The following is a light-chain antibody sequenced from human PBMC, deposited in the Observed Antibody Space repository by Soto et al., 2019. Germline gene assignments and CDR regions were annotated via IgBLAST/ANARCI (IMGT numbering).Light chain of an antibody. CDR3: QQYSGWRLT. J-gene: IGKJ4*01. Sequence: IALTQPPATMYLSPEDSAKLSCNVSLSVSSSYLASYQQKPGLAPRLPICGASSRATGIPDSFSGSGSGTDIAINISRLEPNVFAVYYSQQYSGWRLTFGGGTKV. CDR1: LSVSSSY. V-gene: IGKV3-20*01. CDR2: GAS.